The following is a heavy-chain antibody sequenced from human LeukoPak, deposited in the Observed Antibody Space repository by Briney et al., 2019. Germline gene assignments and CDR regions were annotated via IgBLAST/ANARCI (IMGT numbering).Heavy chain of an antibody. V-gene: IGHV4-39*01. J-gene: IGHJ3*01. Sequence: SETLSLTCAVSGGSISSTSYYWAWIRQPPGKGLEWIGTIYYSGSTYHNPPLKSRVTMSVDTSRNQFSLKLSSVDAADTAVYYCAKAGVRYFDSSGLYAFDFWGQGTTVTVSS. CDR2: IYYSGST. D-gene: IGHD3-22*01. CDR3: AKAGVRYFDSSGLYAFDF. CDR1: GGSISSTSYY.